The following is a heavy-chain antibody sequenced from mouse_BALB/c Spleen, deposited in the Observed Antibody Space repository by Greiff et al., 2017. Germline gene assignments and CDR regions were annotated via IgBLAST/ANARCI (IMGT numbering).Heavy chain of an antibody. CDR3: ARNAVETFAY. CDR1: GFSLTSYG. J-gene: IGHJ3*01. CDR2: IWRGGST. D-gene: IGHD6-1*01. Sequence: QVQLQQSGPGLVQPSQSLSITCTVSGFSLTSYGVHWVRQSPGKGLEWLGVIWRGGSTDYNAAFISRLSISKDNSKSHVFFKMNSLQADDTARYYCARNAVETFAYWGQGTLGTVSA. V-gene: IGHV2-4-1*01.